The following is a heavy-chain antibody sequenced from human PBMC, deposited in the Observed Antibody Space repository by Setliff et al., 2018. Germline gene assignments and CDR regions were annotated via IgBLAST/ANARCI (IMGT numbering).Heavy chain of an antibody. D-gene: IGHD3-10*01. CDR3: ARRYFDSGSYFYFDY. J-gene: IGHJ4*02. V-gene: IGHV4-30-4*08. CDR1: GASTNSGDYY. Sequence: SETLSLTCTVSGASTNSGDYYWSWIRQRPGKALEHIGYVDFSGKTDYNPSLKSRLTMSFDTSKNQFSLRLRSVSAADTAVYFCARRYFDSGSYFYFDYWGQGTLVTVSS. CDR2: VDFSGKT.